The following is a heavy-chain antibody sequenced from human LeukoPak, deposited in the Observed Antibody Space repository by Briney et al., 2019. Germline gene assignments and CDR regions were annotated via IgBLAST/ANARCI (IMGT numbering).Heavy chain of an antibody. CDR1: GFTFSSYA. CDR3: AKAKLVGYYDSSGYYQDY. Sequence: PGGSLRLSCAASGFTFSSYAMSWVRQAPGKGLEWVSAISGSGGSTYYADSVKGRFTTSRDNSKNTLYLQMNSLRAEDTAVYYCAKAKLVGYYDSSGYYQDYWGQGTLVTVSS. D-gene: IGHD3-22*01. V-gene: IGHV3-23*01. CDR2: ISGSGGST. J-gene: IGHJ4*02.